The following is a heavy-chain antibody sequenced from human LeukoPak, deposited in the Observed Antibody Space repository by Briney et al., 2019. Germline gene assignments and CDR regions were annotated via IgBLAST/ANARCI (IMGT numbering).Heavy chain of an antibody. V-gene: IGHV4-34*01. Sequence: SETLSLTCAVYGGSFSGYYWSWIRQPPGKGLEWIGEINHSGSTNYNPSLKSRVTISVDTSKNQFSLKLSSVTAVDTAVYYCARGGGSGWYGIDYWGQGTLVTVSS. CDR1: GGSFSGYY. CDR2: INHSGST. D-gene: IGHD6-19*01. CDR3: ARGGGSGWYGIDY. J-gene: IGHJ4*02.